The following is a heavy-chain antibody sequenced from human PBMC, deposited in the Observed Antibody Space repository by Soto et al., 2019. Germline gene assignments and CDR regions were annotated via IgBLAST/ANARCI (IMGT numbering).Heavy chain of an antibody. CDR1: GFTFSSYA. J-gene: IGHJ4*02. CDR3: AKDEGVGATLGLPSGNDY. Sequence: QAHLVESGGGVVQPGRSLRLSCAASGFTFSSYAMHWVRQAPGKGLEWVAVISYDGSNKYYADSVKGRLTISRDNSRDTLYLHMNSLRADDTAVYYCAKDEGVGATLGLPSGNDYWGQGTLVTVSS. V-gene: IGHV3-30*18. D-gene: IGHD1-26*01. CDR2: ISYDGSNK.